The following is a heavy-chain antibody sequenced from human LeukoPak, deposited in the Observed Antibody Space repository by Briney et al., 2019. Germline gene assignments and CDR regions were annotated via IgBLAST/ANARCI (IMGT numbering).Heavy chain of an antibody. J-gene: IGHJ5*02. D-gene: IGHD1-26*01. V-gene: IGHV1-69*05. CDR2: VIPIFGTA. Sequence: SSVNVSCKASVCTFSSYAISWVRQAPGHGLEWMGGVIPIFGTANYAQKFQGRVTITTDESTSTAYMELSSLRSEDTAVYYCASDYYAGANWFDPWGQGTLVTVSS. CDR1: VCTFSSYA. CDR3: ASDYYAGANWFDP.